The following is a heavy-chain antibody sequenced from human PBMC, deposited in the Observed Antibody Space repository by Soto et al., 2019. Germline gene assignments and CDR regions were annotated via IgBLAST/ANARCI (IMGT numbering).Heavy chain of an antibody. CDR3: ARALGYHYNSSPPGS. CDR2: IIPLFRTT. V-gene: IGHV1-69*13. CDR1: GGTFSTFNNFA. J-gene: IGHJ5*02. Sequence: SVKVSCKASGGTFSTFNNFAIIWVRQAPGQGLEWMGGIIPLFRTTSYAQKFQGRVTIAADESTNTAFMELSSLRSEDTAVYYCARALGYHYNSSPPGSWGQGTLVTVSS. D-gene: IGHD3-22*01.